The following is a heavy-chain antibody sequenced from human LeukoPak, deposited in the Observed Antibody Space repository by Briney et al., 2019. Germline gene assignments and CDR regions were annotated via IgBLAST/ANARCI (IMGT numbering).Heavy chain of an antibody. D-gene: IGHD6-19*01. V-gene: IGHV1-46*01. CDR1: GYTFTSYY. CDR3: ARRAVAGTTGP. CDR2: INPSGGST. Sequence: ASVKVSCKASGYTFTSYYMHWVRQAPGQGLGWMGIINPSGGSTSYAQKFQGRVTMTRDTSTSTVYMELSSLRSEDTAVYYCARRAVAGTTGPWGQGTLVTVSS. J-gene: IGHJ5*02.